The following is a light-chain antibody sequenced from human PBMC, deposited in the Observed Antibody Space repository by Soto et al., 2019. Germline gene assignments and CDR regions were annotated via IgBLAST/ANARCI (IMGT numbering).Light chain of an antibody. CDR2: AAS. Sequence: DIQMTQSPASLSASVGDRVTISCRASQSIRSYLNWYQQKPGKAPKLLIYAASRLQSGVPSRFSGSGAGADFTLTISSLEHEDFATYYCQQSYSTTKTFGQGTKVDIK. J-gene: IGKJ1*01. CDR1: QSIRSY. CDR3: QQSYSTTKT. V-gene: IGKV1-39*01.